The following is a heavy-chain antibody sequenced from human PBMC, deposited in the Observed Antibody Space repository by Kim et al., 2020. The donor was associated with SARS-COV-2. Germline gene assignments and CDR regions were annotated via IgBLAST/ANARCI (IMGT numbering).Heavy chain of an antibody. CDR3: ASSKGMSYSSSWYAGLGFYFDY. CDR2: IYPGDSDT. D-gene: IGHD6-13*01. CDR1: GYSFTSYW. V-gene: IGHV5-51*01. Sequence: GESLKISCKGSGYSFTSYWIGWVRQMPGKGLEWMGIIYPGDSDTRYSPSFQGQVTISADKSISTAYLQWSSLKASDTAMYYCASSKGMSYSSSWYAGLGFYFDYWGQGTLVTVSS. J-gene: IGHJ4*02.